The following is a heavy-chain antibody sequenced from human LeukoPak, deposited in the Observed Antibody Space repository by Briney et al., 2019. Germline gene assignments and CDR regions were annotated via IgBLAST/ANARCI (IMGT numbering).Heavy chain of an antibody. J-gene: IGHJ5*02. CDR2: IIPSFGTA. Sequence: GASVKVSCKASGGTFSSYAISWVRQAPGQGLEWMGGIIPSFGTANYAQKFQGRVTITTDESTSTAYMELSSLRSEDTAVYYCARSKLQYSSSWYSYWFDPWGQGTLVTVSS. CDR3: ARSKLQYSSSWYSYWFDP. V-gene: IGHV1-69*05. D-gene: IGHD6-13*01. CDR1: GGTFSSYA.